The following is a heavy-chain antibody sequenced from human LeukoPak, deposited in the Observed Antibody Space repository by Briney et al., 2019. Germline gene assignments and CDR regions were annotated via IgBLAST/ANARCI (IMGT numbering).Heavy chain of an antibody. V-gene: IGHV4-34*01. CDR3: ARGLYYDSSGYDY. CDR2: INHSGST. J-gene: IGHJ4*02. D-gene: IGHD3-22*01. Sequence: KPSETLSLTCAVYGGSFSCYYWSWIRQPPGKGLEWIGEINHSGSTNYNPSLKSRVTISVDTSKNQFSLKLSSVTAADTAVYYCARGLYYDSSGYDYWGQGTLVTVSS. CDR1: GGSFSCYY.